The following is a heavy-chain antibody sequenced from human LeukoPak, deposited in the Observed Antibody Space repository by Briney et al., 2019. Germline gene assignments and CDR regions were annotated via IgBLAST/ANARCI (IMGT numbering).Heavy chain of an antibody. CDR1: GFTFSSYW. Sequence: GGSLRLSCAASGFTFSSYWMQWVRQAPGKGLVWASRIDGDGSSTNYADSVKGRFTISRDNSKNTLYLQMNSLRGEDTAVYYCAKGGSPSCYSSSGYWGQGTLVTVSS. D-gene: IGHD2-2*01. CDR3: AKGGSPSCYSSSGY. J-gene: IGHJ4*02. CDR2: IDGDGSST. V-gene: IGHV3-74*01.